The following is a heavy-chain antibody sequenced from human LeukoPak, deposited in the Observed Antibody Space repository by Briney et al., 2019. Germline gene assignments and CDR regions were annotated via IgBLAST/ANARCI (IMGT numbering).Heavy chain of an antibody. CDR3: AREILGGFNPGAY. V-gene: IGHV4-4*02. J-gene: IGHJ4*02. D-gene: IGHD3-10*01. CDR1: GFTFSSYAM. Sequence: PGGSLRLSCAASGFTFSSYAMSWVRQPPGKGLEWIGEIYRSGSPNYNPSLQSRVTISIDRSRNQIALELSSVTAADTAVYYCAREILGGFNPGAYWGQGTLVTVSS. CDR2: IYRSGSP.